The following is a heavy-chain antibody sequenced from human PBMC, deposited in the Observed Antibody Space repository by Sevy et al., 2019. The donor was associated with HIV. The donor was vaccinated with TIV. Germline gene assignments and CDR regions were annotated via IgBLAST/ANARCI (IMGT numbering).Heavy chain of an antibody. Sequence: GGSLRLSCAASGFTFSSYWMSWVRQAPGKGLEWVANIKQDGSETYYVDSVKGRFTISRDNAKNSLYLQMNSLRAVDTAVNYWARVDYGGFASKFWGKWGAGYYYGMDVWGQGTTVTVSS. CDR2: IKQDGSET. CDR1: GFTFSSYW. CDR3: ARVDYGGFASKFWGKWGAGYYYGMDV. J-gene: IGHJ6*02. V-gene: IGHV3-7*03. D-gene: IGHD4-17*01.